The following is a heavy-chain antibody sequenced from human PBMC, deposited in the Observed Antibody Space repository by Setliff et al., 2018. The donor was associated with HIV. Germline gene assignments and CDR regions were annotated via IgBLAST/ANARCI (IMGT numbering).Heavy chain of an antibody. CDR3: ASFYGGYGY. Sequence: GGSLRLSCAASGFNFRSYGMTWVRQAPGKGLDWVAHIGSSSHGIHYTASVQGRFTVSRDNANNLLFLQMNNLRDEDTAVYYCASFYGGYGYWGHGTQVTVSS. D-gene: IGHD5-18*01. CDR1: GFNFRSYG. J-gene: IGHJ4*01. CDR2: IGSSSHGI. V-gene: IGHV3-48*02.